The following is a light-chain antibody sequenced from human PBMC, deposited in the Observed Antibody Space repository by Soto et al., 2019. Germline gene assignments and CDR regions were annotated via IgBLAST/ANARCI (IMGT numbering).Light chain of an antibody. CDR1: RSNIGSNA. CDR2: SNN. J-gene: IGLJ3*02. CDR3: ASWDDTLNGWV. V-gene: IGLV1-44*01. Sequence: QSALTQPPSASGTPGQRVTISCSGSRSNIGSNAVNWYQQLPGTAPKLLIYSNNQRPSGVPDRFSGSKSGTSASLAISGLQSEDETDYYCASWDDTLNGWVFGGGTQLTVL.